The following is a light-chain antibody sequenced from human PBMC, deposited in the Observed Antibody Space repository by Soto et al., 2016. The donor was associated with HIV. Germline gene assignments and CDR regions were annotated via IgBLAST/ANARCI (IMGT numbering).Light chain of an antibody. CDR2: EVS. CDR1: QSLLRSNGKTA. J-gene: IGKJ2*01. CDR3: LQDIQFPT. V-gene: IGKV2D-29*01. Sequence: IVLTQTPLSLSVTPGQPASMSCRSSQSLLRSNGKTALHWILQKPGQRPQLLIYEVSNRYLGVPDRFSGSVSGTDFTLKISRVEAEDVGVYHCLQDIQFPTFGQGTKLDIK.